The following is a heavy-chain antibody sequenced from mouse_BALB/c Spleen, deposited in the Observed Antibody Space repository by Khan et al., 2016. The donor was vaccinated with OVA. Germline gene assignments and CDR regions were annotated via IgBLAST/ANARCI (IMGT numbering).Heavy chain of an antibody. CDR3: TRLAYYYDSEGFAY. D-gene: IGHD1-1*01. V-gene: IGHV5-6*01. CDR2: VSTGGSYN. Sequence: EVQLQESGGDLVKPGGSLKLSCAASGFTFSTYGMSWVRQTPDKRLEWVATVSTGGSYNYYPDSVKGRFTISRDNAKNTLYLQMSGLKSEDTAMFYCTRLAYYYDSEGFAYWGQGILVTVSA. J-gene: IGHJ3*01. CDR1: GFTFSTYG.